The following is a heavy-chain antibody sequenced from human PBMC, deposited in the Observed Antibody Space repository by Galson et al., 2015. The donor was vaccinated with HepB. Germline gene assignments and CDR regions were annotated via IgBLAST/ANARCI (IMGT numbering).Heavy chain of an antibody. CDR3: ARDIEYGDYAYYFDY. CDR2: IVPIFGTA. V-gene: IGHV1-69*01. J-gene: IGHJ4*02. D-gene: IGHD4-17*01. CDR1: GGTFSSYA. Sequence: SCKASGGTFSSYAISWVRQAPGQGLEWMGGIVPIFGTANYAQKFQGRVTITADESTSTAYMELSSLRSEDTAVYYCARDIEYGDYAYYFDYWGQGTLVTVSS.